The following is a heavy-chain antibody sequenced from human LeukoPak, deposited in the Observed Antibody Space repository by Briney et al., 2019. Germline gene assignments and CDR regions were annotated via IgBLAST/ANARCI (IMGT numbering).Heavy chain of an antibody. J-gene: IGHJ4*02. Sequence: GGSLRLSCAASGFTFSSYAMSWVRQAPGKGLEWVSAISGSGGSTYYADSVKGRFTISRDNSKNTLYLQMNSLRAEDTAVYYCAKPRYYDSSGYYNFDYWGQGTLVTVFS. D-gene: IGHD3-22*01. CDR3: AKPRYYDSSGYYNFDY. V-gene: IGHV3-23*01. CDR2: ISGSGGST. CDR1: GFTFSSYA.